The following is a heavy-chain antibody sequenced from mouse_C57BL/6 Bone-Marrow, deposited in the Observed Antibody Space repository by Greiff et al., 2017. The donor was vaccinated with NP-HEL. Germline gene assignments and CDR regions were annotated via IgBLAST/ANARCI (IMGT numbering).Heavy chain of an antibody. D-gene: IGHD1-1*01. J-gene: IGHJ3*01. CDR1: GFTFSDYG. V-gene: IGHV5-17*01. CDR3: ARGSYAWFAY. CDR2: ISSGSSTI. Sequence: VQLKESGGGLVKPGGSLKLSCAASGFTFSDYGMHWVRQAPEKGLEWVAYISSGSSTIYYADTVKGRFTISRDNAKNTLFLQMTSLRSEDTAMYYCARGSYAWFAYWGQGTLVTVSA.